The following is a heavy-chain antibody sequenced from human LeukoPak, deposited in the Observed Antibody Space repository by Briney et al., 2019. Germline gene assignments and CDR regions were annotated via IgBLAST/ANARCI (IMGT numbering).Heavy chain of an antibody. J-gene: IGHJ3*02. D-gene: IGHD1-26*01. CDR3: ARDFNPLYSGTYYDAFDI. Sequence: GGSLRLSCAASGFTLSSDWMTWVRQAPGKGLEWVANIKHDGSKKYYVDSVKGRFTISTDTAKNSLYLQMDSLRAEDTAVYYCARDFNPLYSGTYYDAFDIWGQGTMVTVSS. CDR2: IKHDGSKK. V-gene: IGHV3-7*01. CDR1: GFTLSSDW.